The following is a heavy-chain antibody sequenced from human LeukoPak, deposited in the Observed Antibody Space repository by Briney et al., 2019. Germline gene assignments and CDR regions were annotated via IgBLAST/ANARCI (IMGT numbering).Heavy chain of an antibody. J-gene: IGHJ4*02. CDR1: GFTFSSYA. CDR2: ISYDGSNK. Sequence: GGSLRLACAASGFTFSSYAMHWVRQAPGKGLEWVAVISYDGSNKYYADSVKGRFTISRDNSKNTLYLQMNSLRAEDTAVYYCAREKTVSYYFDYWGQGTLVTVSS. CDR3: AREKTVSYYFDY. D-gene: IGHD1-14*01. V-gene: IGHV3-30-3*01.